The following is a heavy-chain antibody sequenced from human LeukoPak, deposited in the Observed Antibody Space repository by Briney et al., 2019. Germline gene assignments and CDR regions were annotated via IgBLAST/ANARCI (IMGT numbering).Heavy chain of an antibody. D-gene: IGHD3-3*01. CDR1: GFTFSSSA. CDR2: ISASGGST. V-gene: IGHV3-23*01. Sequence: PGGSLRLSCAASGFTFSSSAMSWVRQVPGKGLEWVSGISASGGSTYYADSVRGRFTISRDNSKNTLYVQMNSLRDEDTAVYYCATSPQVDYDFWSGYSPRRAMDVWGQGTTVTVSS. CDR3: ATSPQVDYDFWSGYSPRRAMDV. J-gene: IGHJ6*02.